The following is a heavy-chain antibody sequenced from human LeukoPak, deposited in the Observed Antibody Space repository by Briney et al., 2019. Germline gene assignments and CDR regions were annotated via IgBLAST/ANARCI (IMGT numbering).Heavy chain of an antibody. CDR3: ASSGSFRQQLVK. D-gene: IGHD6-13*01. Sequence: PSETLSLTCTVSGGSISSYYWSWIRQPPGKGLEWIGYIYYSGSTNYNPSLKSRVTISVDTSKNQFSLKLSSVTAADTAVYYCASSGSFRQQLVKWGQGTLVTVSS. J-gene: IGHJ4*02. CDR2: IYYSGST. V-gene: IGHV4-59*01. CDR1: GGSISSYY.